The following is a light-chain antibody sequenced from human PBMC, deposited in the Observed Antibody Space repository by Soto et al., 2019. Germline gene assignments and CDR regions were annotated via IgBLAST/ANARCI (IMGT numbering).Light chain of an antibody. CDR1: QDISNY. V-gene: IGKV1-33*01. CDR2: DAA. J-gene: IGKJ3*01. Sequence: DIQMTQSPSSLSASVGDRVTITCQASQDISNYLKWYQQKPGKAPKLVISDAANLETGAPSRFSGSGSGTDFTFTISSLQPEDIGTYFYQQYDNLPLSFGPGTTVEI. CDR3: QQYDNLPLS.